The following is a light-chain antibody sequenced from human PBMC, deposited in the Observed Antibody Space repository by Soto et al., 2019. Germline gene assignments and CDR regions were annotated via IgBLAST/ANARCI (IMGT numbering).Light chain of an antibody. CDR2: AAS. CDR1: QGISSY. Sequence: AIRMTQSPSSLSASTGDRVTITCRASQGISSYLAWYQQKPGKAPKLLIYAASTLQSGVPSRFSGSGSGTDFTPTISCLQSEDFATYYCQQYYSYHYTFGQGTKVDIK. J-gene: IGKJ2*01. V-gene: IGKV1-8*01. CDR3: QQYYSYHYT.